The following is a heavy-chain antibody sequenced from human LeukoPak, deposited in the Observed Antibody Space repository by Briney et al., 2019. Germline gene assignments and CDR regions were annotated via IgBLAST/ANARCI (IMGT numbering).Heavy chain of an antibody. J-gene: IGHJ4*02. D-gene: IGHD1/OR15-1a*01. CDR3: ASQLGGTTFH. Sequence: PSETLSLTCTVSGVSINTYFWSWIRQPPGKGLEWIGYVYCTGITNYNPSLKSRVSISLDTSKNQFSLRLNSVTAAETAVYYCASQLGGTTFHWGQGTLITVSS. CDR1: GVSINTYF. CDR2: VYCTGIT. V-gene: IGHV4-59*01.